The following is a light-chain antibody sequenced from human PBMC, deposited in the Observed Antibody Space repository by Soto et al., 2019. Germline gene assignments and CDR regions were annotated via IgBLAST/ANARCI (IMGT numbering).Light chain of an antibody. CDR2: RNA. V-gene: IGLV1-40*01. J-gene: IGLJ2*01. CDR1: SSNIGAGYD. CDR3: HSYDSSLSGVV. Sequence: QSVLTQPPSVSGAPGQGVTISCTGSSSNIGAGYDVHWYRQVPGTAPRLLIYRNANRPSGVPDRFFGSKSGTSASLAITGLQAEDEADYYCHSYDSSLSGVVFGGGTKLTVL.